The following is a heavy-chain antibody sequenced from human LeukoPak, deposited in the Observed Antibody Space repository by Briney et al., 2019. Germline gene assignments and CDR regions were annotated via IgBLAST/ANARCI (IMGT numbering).Heavy chain of an antibody. D-gene: IGHD2-2*01. Sequence: VASVKVSCKASGYTFTGDYLHWVRQAPGQGLEWMGRINPNSGGANYAQNFQGRVTMTRDTSISTAHMELSRLRSDDTAVYYCARSYCIGTNCYSHLFDYWGQGTLVTVSS. CDR3: ARSYCIGTNCYSHLFDY. J-gene: IGHJ4*02. CDR2: INPNSGGA. CDR1: GYTFTGDY. V-gene: IGHV1-2*06.